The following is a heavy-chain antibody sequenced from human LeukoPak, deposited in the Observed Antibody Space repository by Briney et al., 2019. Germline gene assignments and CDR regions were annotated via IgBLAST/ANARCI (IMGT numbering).Heavy chain of an antibody. V-gene: IGHV3-23*01. Sequence: GSLSLSCAASGFTFSSYAMSWVRQAPGKGLEWVSAISGSGGSTYYADSVKGQFSISRDNSRNTLYLQMSSLRAENAAVYYCAKSGSTSWYLDYWGQGTLVTVSS. J-gene: IGHJ4*02. CDR1: GFTFSSYA. CDR3: AKSGSTSWYLDY. D-gene: IGHD6-13*01. CDR2: ISGSGGST.